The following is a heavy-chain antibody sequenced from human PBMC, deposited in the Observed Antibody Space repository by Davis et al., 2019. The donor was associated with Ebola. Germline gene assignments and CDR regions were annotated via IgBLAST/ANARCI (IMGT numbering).Heavy chain of an antibody. CDR1: GFTFSDYY. CDR3: ARDRIVIVPAAADAFDI. Sequence: PGGSLRLSCAASGFTFSDYYMNWIRQAPGKGLEWVAYISTTGRTIYYAESVKGRFTVSRDNDKNSVYLQMDSLRAEDTAVYYCARDRIVIVPAAADAFDIWGQGTMVTVSS. D-gene: IGHD2-2*01. V-gene: IGHV3-11*04. J-gene: IGHJ3*02. CDR2: ISTTGRTI.